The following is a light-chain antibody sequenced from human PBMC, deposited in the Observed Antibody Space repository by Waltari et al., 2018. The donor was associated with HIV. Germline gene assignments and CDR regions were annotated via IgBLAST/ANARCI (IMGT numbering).Light chain of an antibody. Sequence: QSVLTQPPSASGTPGQTVTISCSGGSSNIGNDKVYLYQQLPGMTPKLLIYKNYVRPSGVPDRFAGSKSGTSASLAISGLRSEDEADYYCVGWDSSLSAYVFGAGTKVTVL. CDR3: VGWDSSLSAYV. CDR1: SSNIGNDK. V-gene: IGLV1-47*01. J-gene: IGLJ1*01. CDR2: KNY.